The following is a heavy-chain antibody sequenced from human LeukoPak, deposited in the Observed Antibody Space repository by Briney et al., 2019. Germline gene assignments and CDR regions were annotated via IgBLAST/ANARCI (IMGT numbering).Heavy chain of an antibody. Sequence: GASVKVSCKTSGFAFTDYYMQWVRLAPGQGLEWMGYINPHSGVTSFPHKFRGRVTLNTDQSISAAYMELSSLISDDTAMYYCVREGITKAFDLWGQGALVTVSS. CDR2: INPHSGVT. CDR3: VREGITKAFDL. D-gene: IGHD1-14*01. V-gene: IGHV1-2*02. J-gene: IGHJ4*02. CDR1: GFAFTDYY.